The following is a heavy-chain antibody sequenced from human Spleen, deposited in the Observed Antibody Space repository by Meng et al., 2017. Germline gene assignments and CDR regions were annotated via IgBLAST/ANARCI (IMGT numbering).Heavy chain of an antibody. CDR1: GGSISSDVYY. D-gene: IGHD3-10*01. CDR2: IYTTGST. CDR3: ARGGQLWFQGQFDS. V-gene: IGHV4-61*02. J-gene: IGHJ4*02. Sequence: SETLSLTCTVSGGSISSDVYYWSWIRQSAGKGLEWIGRIYTTGSTNYNPSLESRVTISLDTSKNQFSLKLTSVTAADTAVYYCARGGQLWFQGQFDSWGQGKLVTVSS.